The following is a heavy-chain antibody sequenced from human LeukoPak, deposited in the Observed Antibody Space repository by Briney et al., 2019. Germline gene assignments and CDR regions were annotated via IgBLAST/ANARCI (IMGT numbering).Heavy chain of an antibody. D-gene: IGHD2-2*01. J-gene: IGHJ6*03. V-gene: IGHV4-4*02. CDR2: IYHSGST. CDR3: ARASQYQLPYYYYYYMDV. Sequence: SGTLSLTCAVSGGSISSSNWWSWVRQPPGKGLEWIGEIYHSGSTNYNPSLKSRVTMSVDTSKNQFSLKLSSVTAADAAVYYCARASQYQLPYYYYYYMDVWGKGTTVTVSS. CDR1: GGSISSSNW.